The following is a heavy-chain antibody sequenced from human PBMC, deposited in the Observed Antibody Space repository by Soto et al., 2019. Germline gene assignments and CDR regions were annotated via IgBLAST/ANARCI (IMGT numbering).Heavy chain of an antibody. J-gene: IGHJ3*01. CDR2: FYSGCSS. CDR1: GSTFSINY. V-gene: IGHV3-53*01. CDR3: ARDLNG. Sequence: GGSLRLSCAASGSTFSINYMSCSRQAPGKGLKCDRVFYSGCSSSYAYSVKGRFTISRANSNNTLYLQMNSLRAEATAMYYFARDLNGWGQGTMVTVSS.